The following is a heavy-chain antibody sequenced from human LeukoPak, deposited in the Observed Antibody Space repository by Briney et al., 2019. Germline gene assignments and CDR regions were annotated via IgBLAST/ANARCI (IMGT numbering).Heavy chain of an antibody. CDR1: GGSISSSSYY. Sequence: SETLSLTCTVSGGSISSSSYYWGWIRQPPGKGLEWIASIYYSGSSYYSSSLKSRVTISVDTSKNQFSLKLSSVTAADTAVYYCARHGSFIGTYYFDYWGQGTLVTVSS. CDR2: IYYSGSS. V-gene: IGHV4-39*01. D-gene: IGHD1-26*01. J-gene: IGHJ4*02. CDR3: ARHGSFIGTYYFDY.